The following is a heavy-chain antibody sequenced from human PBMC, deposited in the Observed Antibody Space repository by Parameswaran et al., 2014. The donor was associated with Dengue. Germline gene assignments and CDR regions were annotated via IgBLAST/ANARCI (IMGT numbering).Heavy chain of an antibody. V-gene: IGHV4-59*01. CDR2: IYYSGST. CDR3: ARDYSRGGSLDY. J-gene: IGHJ4*02. D-gene: IGHD2-15*01. Sequence: VRQAPGKGLEWIGYIYYSGSTNYNPSLKSRVTISVDTSKNQFSLKLSSVTAADTAVYYCARDYSRGGSLDYWGQGTLVTVSS.